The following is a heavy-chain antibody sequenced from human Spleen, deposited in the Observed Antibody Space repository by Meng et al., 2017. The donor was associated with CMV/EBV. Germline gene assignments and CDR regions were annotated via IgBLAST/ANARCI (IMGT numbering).Heavy chain of an antibody. D-gene: IGHD5-24*01. J-gene: IGHJ3*02. Sequence: GGSLRLSCAASGLTVSSNYMSWVRQAPGKGLEWVSVISSGGSTEYADSVKGRFTISSDNSKNTVYLQMHSLRAEDTAVYYCAKRPIRGGAFDIWGQGTMVTVSS. CDR1: GLTVSSNY. CDR2: ISSGGST. V-gene: IGHV3-53*01. CDR3: AKRPIRGGAFDI.